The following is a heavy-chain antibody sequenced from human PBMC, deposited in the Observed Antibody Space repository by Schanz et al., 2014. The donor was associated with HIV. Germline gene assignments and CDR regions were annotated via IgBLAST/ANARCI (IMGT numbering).Heavy chain of an antibody. CDR3: ARAAFSSEYYYGMDV. D-gene: IGHD3-3*02. Sequence: QVQLVQSGAEVKKPGSSVKVSCKASGGTFSIYAISWVRQAPGQGLEWMGGIIPIFGTAKYAQKFQGRVTIIADESTSTAYMELSSLRSADTAVYFCARAAFSSEYYYGMDVWGQGTTVTVSS. CDR1: GGTFSIYA. CDR2: IIPIFGTA. J-gene: IGHJ6*02. V-gene: IGHV1-69*01.